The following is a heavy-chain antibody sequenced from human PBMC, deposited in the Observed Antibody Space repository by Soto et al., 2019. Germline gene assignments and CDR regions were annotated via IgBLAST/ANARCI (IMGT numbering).Heavy chain of an antibody. V-gene: IGHV3-15*01. D-gene: IGHD4-17*01. CDR2: IKSKTDGGTT. CDR3: TTGLSTVTLVYYFDY. J-gene: IGHJ4*02. Sequence: GGSLRLSCAASGFTFSNAWMSWVRQAPGKGLEWVGRIKSKTDGGTTDYAAPVKGRFTISRDDSKNTLYLQMNSLKTEDTAVYYCTTGLSTVTLVYYFDYWGQGTLVTVSS. CDR1: GFTFSNAW.